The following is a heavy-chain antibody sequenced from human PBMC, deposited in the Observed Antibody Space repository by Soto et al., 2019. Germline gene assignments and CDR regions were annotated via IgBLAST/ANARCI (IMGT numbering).Heavy chain of an antibody. CDR3: ARRSYDNSGYYYVDY. Sequence: QLHLQESGPGLVKPSETLSLTCTVSGDSITSSNKYWGWARQPPGKGLEWIGSTYYRGSAYYSPSLRSRVTLSIDSSENQLLLMLSSVTAADTAVYYCARRSYDNSGYYYVDYWGQGTLVTVSS. D-gene: IGHD3-22*01. CDR1: GDSITSSNKY. CDR2: TYYRGSA. J-gene: IGHJ4*02. V-gene: IGHV4-39*01.